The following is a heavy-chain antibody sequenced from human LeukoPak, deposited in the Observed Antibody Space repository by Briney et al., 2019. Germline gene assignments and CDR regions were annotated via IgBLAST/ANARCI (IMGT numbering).Heavy chain of an antibody. J-gene: IGHJ3*02. CDR1: GDSISNFY. V-gene: IGHV4-59*01. D-gene: IGHD3-22*01. CDR3: ARARNYYDSSDYYYEGDAFDI. Sequence: SETLSLTCSVSGDSISNFYWSWIRQPPGKGLEWIGYIDYSGSTSYNPSLKSRVTISIDTSKNQFSLKLSSVTAADTAVYYCARARNYYDSSDYYYEGDAFDIWGQGTMVTVSS. CDR2: IDYSGST.